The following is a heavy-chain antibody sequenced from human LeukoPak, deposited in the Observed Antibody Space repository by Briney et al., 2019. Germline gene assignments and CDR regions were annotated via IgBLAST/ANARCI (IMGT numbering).Heavy chain of an antibody. CDR3: ARPYSSGYYYPFDY. D-gene: IGHD3-22*01. CDR1: GFTFSDYY. Sequence: GGSLRLSCAASGFTFSDYYMSWIRQAPGKGLEWVSYISSSGSTIYYADSVKGRFTISRDNAKNSLYLQMNSLRAEDTAVYYCARPYSSGYYYPFDYWGQGTLVTVSS. V-gene: IGHV3-11*04. CDR2: ISSSGSTI. J-gene: IGHJ4*02.